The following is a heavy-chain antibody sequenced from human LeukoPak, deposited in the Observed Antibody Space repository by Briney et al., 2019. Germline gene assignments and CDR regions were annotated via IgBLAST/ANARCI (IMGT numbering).Heavy chain of an antibody. J-gene: IGHJ3*02. D-gene: IGHD3-10*01. Sequence: SETLSLTCTVSGGSISSYYWSWIRQPPGKGLEWMGYIYYSGGTNYNPSLKSRATISVDTSKSQISLKLTSVTAADTALYYCARAMRPYGNDALDIWGQGTMVTVSS. CDR2: IYYSGGT. V-gene: IGHV4-59*08. CDR3: ARAMRPYGNDALDI. CDR1: GGSISSYY.